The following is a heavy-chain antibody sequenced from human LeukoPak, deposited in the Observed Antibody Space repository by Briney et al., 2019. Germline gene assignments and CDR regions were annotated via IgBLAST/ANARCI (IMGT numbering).Heavy chain of an antibody. D-gene: IGHD3-3*01. CDR2: IYYSGST. V-gene: IGHV4-59*01. J-gene: IGHJ6*02. Sequence: SETLSLTCTVSGGSTSSYYWSWIRQPPGKGLEWIGYIYYSGSTNYNPSLKSRVTISVDTSKNQFSLKLSSVTAADTAVYYCARDGGFLEWSVSPYGMDVWGQGTTVTVSS. CDR3: ARDGGFLEWSVSPYGMDV. CDR1: GGSTSSYY.